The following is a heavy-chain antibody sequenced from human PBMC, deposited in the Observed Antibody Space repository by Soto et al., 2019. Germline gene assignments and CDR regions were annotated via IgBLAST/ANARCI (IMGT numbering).Heavy chain of an antibody. CDR3: ARGIAIYYGMDV. D-gene: IGHD3-10*01. Sequence: EVQLVESGGGLVQPGGSLRLSCAASGFTVSSNYMSWVRQAPGKGLEWVSVIYSGGSTYYADSVKGRFTISRHNSNNTLYLQMTSLRAEDTAVYYCARGIAIYYGMDVWGQGTTVTVSS. J-gene: IGHJ6*02. CDR1: GFTVSSNY. V-gene: IGHV3-53*04. CDR2: IYSGGST.